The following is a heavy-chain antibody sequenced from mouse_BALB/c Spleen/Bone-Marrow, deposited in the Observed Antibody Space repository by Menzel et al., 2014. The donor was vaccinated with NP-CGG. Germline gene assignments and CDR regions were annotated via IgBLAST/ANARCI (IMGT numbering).Heavy chain of an antibody. J-gene: IGHJ4*01. D-gene: IGHD2-1*01. CDR1: GFTFSDYY. V-gene: IGHV5-4*02. CDR2: ISDGGSYT. CDR3: ARGNYGNYGAMDY. Sequence: DVQLVESGGGLVKPGGSLKLSCAASGFTFSDYYMYWVRQTPEKRLEWVATISDGGSYTYYPDSVKGRFTISRDNAKNNPYLQMSSLKSEDTAMYYCARGNYGNYGAMDYWGQGTSVTVSS.